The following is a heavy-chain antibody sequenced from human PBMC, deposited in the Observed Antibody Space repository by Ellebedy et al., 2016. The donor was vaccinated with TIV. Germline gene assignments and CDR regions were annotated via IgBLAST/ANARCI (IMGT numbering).Heavy chain of an antibody. CDR1: GFTFNSYN. V-gene: IGHV3-21*01. J-gene: IGHJ4*02. D-gene: IGHD1-26*01. CDR3: ARHRIVGATSYGY. CDR2: IGSSSGYI. Sequence: GESLKISCAASGFTFNSYNMHWVRQAPGKGLEWVSSIGSSSGYIYYADSVKGRFTISRDNAENSLYLQMNSLRAEDTAVYYCARHRIVGATSYGYWGQGALVTVSS.